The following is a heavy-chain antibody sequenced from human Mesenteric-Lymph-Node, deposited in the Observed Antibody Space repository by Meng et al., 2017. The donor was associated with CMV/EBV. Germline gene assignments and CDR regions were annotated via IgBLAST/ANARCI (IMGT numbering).Heavy chain of an antibody. CDR2: INHSGST. Sequence: QVLTQQWGAGLLKPSENLSLTCAVYGGSFSGYYWSWIRQPPGKGLEWIGEINHSGSTNYNPSLKSRVTISVDTSKNQFSLKLSSVTAADTAVYYCARHQRWLKSEGGFNYWGQGTLVTVSS. CDR1: GGSFSGYY. CDR3: ARHQRWLKSEGGFNY. D-gene: IGHD4-23*01. V-gene: IGHV4-34*01. J-gene: IGHJ4*02.